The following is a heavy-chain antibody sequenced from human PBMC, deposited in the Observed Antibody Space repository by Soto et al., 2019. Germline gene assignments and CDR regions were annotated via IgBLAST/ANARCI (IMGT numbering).Heavy chain of an antibody. CDR3: ARVGGGSGNYDY. CDR2: VNREGTST. J-gene: IGHJ4*02. Sequence: PGGSLRLSCAASGFTFNNFWMHWVRQVPGRGPECVSRVNREGTSTTYADSVKGRFTISRDNAKNMLFLQMSSLRVEDAAVYYCARVGGGSGNYDYWGRGTQVTVYS. CDR1: GFTFNNFW. V-gene: IGHV3-74*03. D-gene: IGHD3-10*01.